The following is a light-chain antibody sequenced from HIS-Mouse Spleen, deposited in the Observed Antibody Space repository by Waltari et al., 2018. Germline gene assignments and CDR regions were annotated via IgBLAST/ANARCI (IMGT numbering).Light chain of an antibody. CDR3: SSYTSSSTYV. CDR2: EVS. Sequence: QSALTQPASVSGSPGQSITISCTGTSSDVGGSNYVSWYQQHPGKAPKLMIYEVSKRPSGVSNRFSGSKSGNTASLTISGLQAEDEADYYCSSYTSSSTYVFGTGTKVTVL. CDR1: SSDVGGSNY. V-gene: IGLV2-14*01. J-gene: IGLJ1*01.